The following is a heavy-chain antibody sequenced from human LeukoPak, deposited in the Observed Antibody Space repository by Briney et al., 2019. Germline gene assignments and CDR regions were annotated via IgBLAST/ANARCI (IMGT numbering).Heavy chain of an antibody. D-gene: IGHD6-19*01. V-gene: IGHV1-2*02. Sequence: GASVKVSCKASGYTFTGYYMHWVRQAPGQGLEWMGWINPNSGGTNYAQKFQGRVTMTRDTSISTAYMELSRLRSDDTAVYYCVRVREQWLVYDAFDIWGQGTMVTVSS. J-gene: IGHJ3*02. CDR2: INPNSGGT. CDR1: GYTFTGYY. CDR3: VRVREQWLVYDAFDI.